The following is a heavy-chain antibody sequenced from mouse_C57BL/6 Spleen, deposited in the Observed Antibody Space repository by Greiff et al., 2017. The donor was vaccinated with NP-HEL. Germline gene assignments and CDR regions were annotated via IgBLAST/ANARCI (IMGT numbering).Heavy chain of an antibody. CDR1: GYTFTDYY. V-gene: IGHV1-26*01. Sequence: VQLQQSGPELVKPGASVKISSKASGYTFTDYYMNWVKQSHGKSLEWIGDINPNNGGTSYNQKFKGKATLTVDKSSSTAYMELRSLTSEDSAVYYCARAGLLDYWGQGTTLTVSS. D-gene: IGHD3-1*01. CDR3: ARAGLLDY. J-gene: IGHJ2*01. CDR2: INPNNGGT.